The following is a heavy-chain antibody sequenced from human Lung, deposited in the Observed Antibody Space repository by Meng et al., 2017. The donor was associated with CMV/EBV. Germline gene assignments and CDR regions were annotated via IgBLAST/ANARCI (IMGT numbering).Heavy chain of an antibody. CDR1: GGTFSSYA. CDR2: IIPILGIA. D-gene: IGHD2-2*01. Sequence: XVXVSXXASGGTFSSYAISWVRQAPGQGLEWMGGIIPILGIANYAQKFQGRVTITADKSTSTAYMELSSLRSEDTAVYYCARVHSSTSHYFDYWGQGTXVTVSS. V-gene: IGHV1-69*10. J-gene: IGHJ4*02. CDR3: ARVHSSTSHYFDY.